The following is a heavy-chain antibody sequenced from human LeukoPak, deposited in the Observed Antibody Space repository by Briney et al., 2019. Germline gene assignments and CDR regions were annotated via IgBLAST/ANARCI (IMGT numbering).Heavy chain of an antibody. Sequence: ASVKVSCKASGYTFTGYYMHWVRQAPGQGLEWMGWINPNSGGTNYAQKFQGRVTMTRYTSISTAYMELSRLRSDDTAVYYCARESSSSWSKDYWGQGTLVTVSS. J-gene: IGHJ4*02. V-gene: IGHV1-2*02. CDR2: INPNSGGT. D-gene: IGHD6-13*01. CDR3: ARESSSSWSKDY. CDR1: GYTFTGYY.